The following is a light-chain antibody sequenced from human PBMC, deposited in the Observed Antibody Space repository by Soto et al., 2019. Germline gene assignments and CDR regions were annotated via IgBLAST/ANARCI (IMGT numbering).Light chain of an antibody. CDR1: QGISSW. J-gene: IGKJ2*01. Sequence: DIQMTQSPSSVSASVGDRVTITCRASQGISSWLAWYQQKPGKAPKLLIYAASGLQSGVRSMFSGSGSGTDFTVTLSRLQPEDFATHYCQQASSFPHTFGQGTKLEI. V-gene: IGKV1-12*01. CDR3: QQASSFPHT. CDR2: AAS.